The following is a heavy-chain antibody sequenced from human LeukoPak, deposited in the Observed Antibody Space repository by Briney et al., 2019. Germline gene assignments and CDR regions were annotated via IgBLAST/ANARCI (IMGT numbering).Heavy chain of an antibody. CDR2: ISAYNGNT. J-gene: IGHJ4*02. V-gene: IGHV1-18*01. CDR3: AREGCSSNSCYGGPDY. CDR1: GYTFTSYG. Sequence: GASVKVSCKASGYTFTSYGISWVRQAPGQGLEWMGWISAYNGNTNYAQKLQGRVTMTTDTSTSTAYMELRSLRSDDTAVYYCAREGCSSNSCYGGPDYWGQGTLVTVSS. D-gene: IGHD2-2*01.